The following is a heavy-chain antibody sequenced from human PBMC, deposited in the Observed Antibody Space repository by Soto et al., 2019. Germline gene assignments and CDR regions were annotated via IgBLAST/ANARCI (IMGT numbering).Heavy chain of an antibody. Sequence: ASVKVSCKASGYTFTSYGISWVRQAPGQGLEWMGWIRAYNGNTNYAQRLQGRATMTTDTSTSTAYMELRSLRSDDTAVYYCARDGSSGWYSSWGQGTLVTVSS. CDR1: GYTFTSYG. CDR3: ARDGSSGWYSS. CDR2: IRAYNGNT. J-gene: IGHJ5*02. D-gene: IGHD6-19*01. V-gene: IGHV1-18*01.